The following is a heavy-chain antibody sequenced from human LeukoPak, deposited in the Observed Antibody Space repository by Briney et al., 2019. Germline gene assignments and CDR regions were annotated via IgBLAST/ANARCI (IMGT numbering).Heavy chain of an antibody. V-gene: IGHV4-39*01. J-gene: IGHJ4*02. Sequence: SETLSLTCTVSGGTITSSSYYWGWIRQPPGKGLEWIGSIFYSGITYYNPSLKSRVTISVDTSKTQFSLKLSSVTAADTAVYYCAKQQLVRCFDYWGQGTLVAVSS. D-gene: IGHD6-13*01. CDR2: IFYSGIT. CDR3: AKQQLVRCFDY. CDR1: GGTITSSSYY.